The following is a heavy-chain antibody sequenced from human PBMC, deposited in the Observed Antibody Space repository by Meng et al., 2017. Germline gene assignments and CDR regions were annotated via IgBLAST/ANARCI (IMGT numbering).Heavy chain of an antibody. CDR3: AREFSASSGWLESYYFDY. D-gene: IGHD6-19*01. CDR2: MSYDGGNK. V-gene: IGHV3-30*04. Sequence: GESLKISCAASAFNFNSYAMHWVRQAPGKGLEWVAVMSYDGGNKYYADSVKGRITISRDNSKNTLYLQINSLRAEDTAVYYCAREFSASSGWLESYYFDYWGQGTLVTVSS. CDR1: AFNFNSYA. J-gene: IGHJ4*02.